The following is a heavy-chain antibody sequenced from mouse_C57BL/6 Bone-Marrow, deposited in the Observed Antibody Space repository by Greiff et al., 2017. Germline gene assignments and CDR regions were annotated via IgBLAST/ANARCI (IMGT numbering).Heavy chain of an antibody. V-gene: IGHV5-17*01. D-gene: IGHD2-4*01. CDR3: ARRRGLRRMDY. J-gene: IGHJ4*01. Sequence: EVKLVESGGGLVKPGGSLKLSCAASGFTFSDYGMHWVRQAPEKGLEWVAYISSGSGTINYADTVKGRFTISRDNAKNTLFLQMTSLRSEDTAMYYCARRRGLRRMDYWGQGTSVTVSS. CDR1: GFTFSDYG. CDR2: ISSGSGTI.